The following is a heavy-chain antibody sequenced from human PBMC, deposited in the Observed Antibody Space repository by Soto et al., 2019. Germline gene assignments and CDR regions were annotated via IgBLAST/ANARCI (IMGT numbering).Heavy chain of an antibody. V-gene: IGHV3-74*01. Sequence: MQLVESGGGLVQPGGSLRLSCATSGFTFNNYWMHWVRQAPGKGLVWLSRGNSDESITNYADSVKGRFTISRDNARYTVYLQLNRLTTEDTAVYYCARGLRGYYAVDVWGQGATVTVSS. D-gene: IGHD6-13*01. J-gene: IGHJ6*02. CDR2: GNSDESIT. CDR3: ARGLRGYYAVDV. CDR1: GFTFNNYW.